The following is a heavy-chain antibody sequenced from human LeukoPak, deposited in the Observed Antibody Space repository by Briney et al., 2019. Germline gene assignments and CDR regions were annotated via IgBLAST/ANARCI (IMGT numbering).Heavy chain of an antibody. D-gene: IGHD2-2*02. J-gene: IGHJ5*02. Sequence: GGSLRLSCAASGFTFSSYWMSWVRQAPGKGLEWVASIKQDGSDKYYVDSVKGRFTISRDNAESSLYLHINSLRAEDTAVFYCARGYTITYYAWFDPWGQGTLVTVSS. CDR2: IKQDGSDK. CDR1: GFTFSSYW. CDR3: ARGYTITYYAWFDP. V-gene: IGHV3-7*01.